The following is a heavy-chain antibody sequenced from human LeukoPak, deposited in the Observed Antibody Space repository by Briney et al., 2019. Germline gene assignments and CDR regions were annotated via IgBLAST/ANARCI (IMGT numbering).Heavy chain of an antibody. CDR1: GYTFTGFY. J-gene: IGHJ1*01. Sequence: ASVKVSCKASGYTFTGFYLHWVRHAPGQGLEWVGWINPNSGGTNSAQTFQGRVTMTRDTSISTAYMELSRLRSDDTAIYYCARGIRRLRFTIRTEYFQHWGQGTLVTVSS. V-gene: IGHV1-2*02. CDR2: INPNSGGT. D-gene: IGHD5-12*01. CDR3: ARGIRRLRFTIRTEYFQH.